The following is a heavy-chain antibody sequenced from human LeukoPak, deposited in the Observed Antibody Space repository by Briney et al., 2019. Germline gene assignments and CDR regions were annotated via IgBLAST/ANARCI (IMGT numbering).Heavy chain of an antibody. CDR1: GFTFSSYA. V-gene: IGHV3-23*01. J-gene: IGHJ4*02. CDR2: ISGSGGST. D-gene: IGHD3-3*01. CDR3: AKDRITIFGVASDFDY. Sequence: PGGSLRLSCAASGFTFSSYAMSWVRQAPGKGLEWVSAISGSGGSTYYADSVKGRFTISRDNSKNTLYLQMNSLRAEDTAVYYCAKDRITIFGVASDFDYWGQGTLVTVSS.